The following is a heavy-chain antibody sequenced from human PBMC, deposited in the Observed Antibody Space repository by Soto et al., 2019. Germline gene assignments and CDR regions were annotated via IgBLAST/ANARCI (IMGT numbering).Heavy chain of an antibody. D-gene: IGHD2-15*01. CDR1: GFTFTNPA. CDR3: ARDLGGWPDY. Sequence: ASVKVSCKASGFTFTNPAMQWVRQAPGQRLEWMGWINAGNGNTKYSQKFQGRVTITRDTSASTAYMELSSLRSEDTAVYYCARDLGGWPDYWGQGTLVTVSS. J-gene: IGHJ4*02. V-gene: IGHV1-3*01. CDR2: INAGNGNT.